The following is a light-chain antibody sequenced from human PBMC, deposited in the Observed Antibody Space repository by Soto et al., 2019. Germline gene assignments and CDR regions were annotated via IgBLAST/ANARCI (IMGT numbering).Light chain of an antibody. V-gene: IGKV3-15*01. J-gene: IGKJ1*01. CDR1: QSISSN. Sequence: EIVLTQSPATLSVSPGERATLSCRASQSISSNLAWYQQKPGQAPRLLIYGPSTRATGVPARFSGSGSGTEFTLPICSLESEDFAMYYCQQYTHWPVWSFGQGTKVEIK. CDR3: QQYTHWPVWS. CDR2: GPS.